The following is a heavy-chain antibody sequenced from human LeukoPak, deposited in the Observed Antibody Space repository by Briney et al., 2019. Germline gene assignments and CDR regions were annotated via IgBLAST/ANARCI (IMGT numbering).Heavy chain of an antibody. V-gene: IGHV1-58*02. Sequence: GTSVKVSCKASGFTFTTSAMQWARQARGQRLEWIGWIVVGSGNTNYAQKFQERVTITRDMSTSTAYMELSSPRSEDTAVYYCAAAYRYFSDRGGYFDYSGQGTLVTVSS. CDR2: IVVGSGNT. CDR3: AAAYRYFSDRGGYFDY. J-gene: IGHJ4*02. CDR1: GFTFTTSA. D-gene: IGHD3-10*01.